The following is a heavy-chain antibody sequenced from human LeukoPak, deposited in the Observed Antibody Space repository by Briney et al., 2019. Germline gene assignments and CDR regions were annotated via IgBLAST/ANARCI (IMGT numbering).Heavy chain of an antibody. D-gene: IGHD6-13*01. CDR1: GGTFSSYA. V-gene: IGHV1-69*13. CDR3: ARTGYSSSWFYYYYGMDV. CDR2: IIPIFGTA. Sequence: SVKVSCKASGGTFSSYAISWVRQAPGQGLEWMGGIIPIFGTANYAQKFQGRVTITADESTSTAYMELSSLRSEDTAVYYCARTGYSSSWFYYYYGMDVWGQGTTVTVSS. J-gene: IGHJ6*02.